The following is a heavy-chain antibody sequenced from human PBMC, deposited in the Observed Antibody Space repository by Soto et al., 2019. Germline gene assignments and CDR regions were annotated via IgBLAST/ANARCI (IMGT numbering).Heavy chain of an antibody. Sequence: ASVKVSCKASGYTFTSYGISWVRQAPGQGLEWMGWISAYNGNTNYAQKLQGRVTMTTDTSTSTAYMELRSLRSDDTAVYYCASSMVPNYDFWSGEFDYWGQGTLVTVSS. J-gene: IGHJ4*02. D-gene: IGHD3-3*01. CDR1: GYTFTSYG. V-gene: IGHV1-18*01. CDR3: ASSMVPNYDFWSGEFDY. CDR2: ISAYNGNT.